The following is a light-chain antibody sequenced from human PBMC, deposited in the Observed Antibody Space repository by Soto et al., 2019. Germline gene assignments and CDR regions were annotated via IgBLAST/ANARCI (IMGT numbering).Light chain of an antibody. CDR2: GAS. Sequence: EILMTQSPATLSVSPGERATLSCRASQSVNSNLAWYQQRPGQAPRLLIYGASSRATGIPARFSGSGSGTDFTLTISSLQSEDFAVYYCQQYNNWPPLYTFGQATKLEIK. CDR3: QQYNNWPPLYT. J-gene: IGKJ2*01. V-gene: IGKV3-15*01. CDR1: QSVNSN.